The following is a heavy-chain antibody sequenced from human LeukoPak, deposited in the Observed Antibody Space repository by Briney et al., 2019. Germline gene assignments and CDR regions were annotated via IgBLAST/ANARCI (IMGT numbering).Heavy chain of an antibody. Sequence: PSETLSLTCTVSNDSISSGDYYWNWIRQPPGKGLEWIGYIFHRGGTSYNPSLKSRILFSVDTSQNQFSLKLSSVTAADTAVYYCARFVVVVAATPGWFDPWGQGTLVTVSS. CDR1: NDSISSGDYY. D-gene: IGHD2-15*01. V-gene: IGHV4-30-4*01. CDR2: IFHRGGT. J-gene: IGHJ5*02. CDR3: ARFVVVVAATPGWFDP.